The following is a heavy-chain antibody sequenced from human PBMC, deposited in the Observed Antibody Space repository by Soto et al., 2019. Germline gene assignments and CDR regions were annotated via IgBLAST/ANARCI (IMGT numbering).Heavy chain of an antibody. D-gene: IGHD1-26*01. CDR3: AKDMQPDSRWEIDY. J-gene: IGHJ4*02. CDR2: IYGNGGGT. CDR1: GFTLSVYT. Sequence: EVQLLESGGGLVQPGGSLRLSCSTSGFTLSVYTMNWVLQAPGKGLEWVSGIYGNGGGTFYVDSVKGRFTISRDNSKNTLYLQMNSLRAEDTAVYYCAKDMQPDSRWEIDYWGQGTLVTVSS. V-gene: IGHV3-23*01.